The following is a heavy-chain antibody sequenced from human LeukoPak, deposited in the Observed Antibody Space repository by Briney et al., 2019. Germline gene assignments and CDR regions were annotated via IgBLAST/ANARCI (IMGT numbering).Heavy chain of an antibody. D-gene: IGHD6-19*01. Sequence: GGSLRLSCAASGFTFSTYAMSWVRQAPGKGLVWVAYISSGSGTIYYADSVQGRFTISRDNAKNSVYLQMNSLRAEDTAVYYCAREEAVAGLDYWGQGTLVTVSS. V-gene: IGHV3-48*01. J-gene: IGHJ4*02. CDR2: ISSGSGTI. CDR3: AREEAVAGLDY. CDR1: GFTFSTYA.